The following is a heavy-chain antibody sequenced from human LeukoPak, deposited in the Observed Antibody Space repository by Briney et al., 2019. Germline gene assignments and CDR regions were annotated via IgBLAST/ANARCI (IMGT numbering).Heavy chain of an antibody. J-gene: IGHJ4*02. CDR2: IYPSNSDT. Sequence: GESLKISCKGSGYSFTNYWIGWVRQMPGKGLEWMGIIYPSNSDTRYSPSFQGQVTISADKSISTAYLRWSSLKASDTAIYYCARGALSDPYDYWGQGTLVTVSS. D-gene: IGHD2-21*02. CDR3: ARGALSDPYDY. V-gene: IGHV5-51*01. CDR1: GYSFTNYW.